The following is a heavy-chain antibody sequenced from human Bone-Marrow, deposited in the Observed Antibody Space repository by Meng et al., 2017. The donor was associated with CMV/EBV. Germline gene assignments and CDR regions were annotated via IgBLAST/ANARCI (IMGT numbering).Heavy chain of an antibody. V-gene: IGHV3-23*01. CDR3: AKGLVGVVVIAIWFDY. J-gene: IGHJ4*02. CDR1: GFTFSSYS. CDR2: ISGSGGST. D-gene: IGHD2-21*01. Sequence: GESLKISCAASGFTFSSYSMNWVHQAPGKGLEWVSAISGSGGSTYYADSVKGRFTISRDNSKNTLYLQMNSLRAEDTAVYYCAKGLVGVVVIAIWFDYWGQGTLVPVSS.